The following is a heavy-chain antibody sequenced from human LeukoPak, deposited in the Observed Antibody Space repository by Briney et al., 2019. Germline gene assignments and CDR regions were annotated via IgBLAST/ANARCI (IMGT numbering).Heavy chain of an antibody. CDR3: ARGGGYYDSSGYYFR. J-gene: IGHJ4*02. Sequence: ASVKVSCKASGYTFTSYAMHWVRQAPGQRLEWMGWINAGNGNTKYSQKFQGRVTITRDTTASTAYMELSSLRSEDTAVYYCARGGGYYDSSGYYFRWGQGTLVTVSS. V-gene: IGHV1-3*01. CDR2: INAGNGNT. CDR1: GYTFTSYA. D-gene: IGHD3-22*01.